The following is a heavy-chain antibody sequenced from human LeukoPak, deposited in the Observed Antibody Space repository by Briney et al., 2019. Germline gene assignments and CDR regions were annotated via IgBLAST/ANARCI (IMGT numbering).Heavy chain of an antibody. CDR2: IKQDGSEK. J-gene: IGHJ4*02. V-gene: IGHV3-7*01. CDR3: ARGSGWLRLRLDY. Sequence: GGSLRLSCAASGFTFSSYWMSWVRQAPGKGLEWVANIKQDGSEKYYVDSVKGRFTISSDNAKNSLYLQMNSLRAEDTAVYYCARGSGWLRLRLDYWGQGTLVTVSS. CDR1: GFTFSSYW. D-gene: IGHD5-12*01.